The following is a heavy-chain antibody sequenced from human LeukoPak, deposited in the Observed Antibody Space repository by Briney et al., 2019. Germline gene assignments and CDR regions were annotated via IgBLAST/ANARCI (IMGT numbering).Heavy chain of an antibody. CDR1: GGSISRYY. V-gene: IGHV4-59*01. CDR3: ARADDPDGLFDY. J-gene: IGHJ4*02. D-gene: IGHD5-24*01. CDR2: IYYSGST. Sequence: SETLSLTCSVSGGSISRYYWSWIRQPPGKGLEWIGYIYYSGSTNYNPSLKSRVTISVDTSKNQFSLKLSSVTAADTAVYYCARADDPDGLFDYWGQGTLVTVSS.